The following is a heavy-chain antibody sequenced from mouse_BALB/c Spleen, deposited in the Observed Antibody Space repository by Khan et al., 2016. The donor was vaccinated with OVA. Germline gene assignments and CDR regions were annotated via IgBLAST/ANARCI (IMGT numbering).Heavy chain of an antibody. V-gene: IGHV1-77*01. CDR2: ISPGSGDT. J-gene: IGHJ3*01. D-gene: IGHD1-2*01. Sequence: QVQLQQSGAELARPGASVKLSCKASGYTFTDYYINWVKQRTGQGLEWIGEISPGSGDTYYTERFKGKATLTADKSSRTAYRQLSSRTSEASAVYFCARRNYFGYTFAYWGQGTLVTVSA. CDR3: ARRNYFGYTFAY. CDR1: GYTFTDYY.